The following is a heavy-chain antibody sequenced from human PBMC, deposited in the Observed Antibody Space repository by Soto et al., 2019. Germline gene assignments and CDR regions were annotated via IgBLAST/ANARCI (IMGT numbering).Heavy chain of an antibody. Sequence: DAQLVDSGGGLVQPGGSLRLSCAASGFTFSNYWMCWVRQALGKGPEWVASIKKDGSEEKYMDSVKGRFTISRDNTKSSFYQEMNTLGAEEAAVYYCARALSVMGGPSGFDPWGQGTLVTVSS. CDR1: GFTFSNYW. J-gene: IGHJ5*02. V-gene: IGHV3-7*01. CDR2: IKKDGSEE. CDR3: ARALSVMGGPSGFDP. D-gene: IGHD1-26*01.